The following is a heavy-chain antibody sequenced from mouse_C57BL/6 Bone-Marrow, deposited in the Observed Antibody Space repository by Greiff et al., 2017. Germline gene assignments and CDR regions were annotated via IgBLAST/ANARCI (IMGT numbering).Heavy chain of an antibody. Sequence: DVKLVESGGGLVKPGGSLKLSCAASGFTFSGYAMSWVRQTPEKRLEWVATISDGGSYTYYPDNVKGRFTISRDNAKNNLYLQMSHLKSEDTAMYYCARDDGYPGAYWGQGTLVTVSA. D-gene: IGHD2-3*01. V-gene: IGHV5-4*03. CDR1: GFTFSGYA. CDR2: ISDGGSYT. CDR3: ARDDGYPGAY. J-gene: IGHJ3*01.